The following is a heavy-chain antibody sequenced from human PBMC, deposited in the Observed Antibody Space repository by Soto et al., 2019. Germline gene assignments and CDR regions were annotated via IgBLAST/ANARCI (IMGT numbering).Heavy chain of an antibody. CDR2: ISYDGSNK. CDR1: GFPFSSYA. D-gene: IGHD3-22*01. J-gene: IGHJ4*02. Sequence: QVQLVESGGGVVQPGRSLRLSCAASGFPFSSYAMHWVRQPPGKGLEWVAVISYDGSNKYYADSVKGRFTISRDNSKNTLYLQMNSLRAEDTAVYFCAPIVVVTHTGYWGQGTLVTVSS. CDR3: APIVVVTHTGY. V-gene: IGHV3-30*04.